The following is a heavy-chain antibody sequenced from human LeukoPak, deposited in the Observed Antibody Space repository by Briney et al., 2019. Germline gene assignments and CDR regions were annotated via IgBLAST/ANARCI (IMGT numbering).Heavy chain of an antibody. J-gene: IGHJ3*02. CDR1: GYTLTELS. V-gene: IGHV1-24*01. CDR3: ARGVVVPAASAFDI. CDR2: FDPEDDET. D-gene: IGHD2-2*01. Sequence: ASVKVSCKVSGYTLTELSMHWVRQAPGKGLEWMGGFDPEDDETIYAQKFQGRVTMTEDTSTDTAYMELSSLRSEDTAVYYCARGVVVPAASAFDIWGQGTMVTVSS.